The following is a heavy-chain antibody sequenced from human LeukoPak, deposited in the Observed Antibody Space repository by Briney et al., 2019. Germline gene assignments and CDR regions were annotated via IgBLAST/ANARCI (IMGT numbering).Heavy chain of an antibody. CDR1: GFTFSNYA. CDR3: AKRLGVVGGYFDY. V-gene: IGHV3-23*01. D-gene: IGHD3-3*01. CDR2: ISDSGDNT. J-gene: IGHJ4*02. Sequence: GGSLRLSCAASGFTFSNYAMTWARQAPGKGLEWVATISDSGDNTYYADSVKGRFTISRDNFKNAVDLQMNSLRAEDTAVYYCAKRLGVVGGYFDYWGQGTLVTVAS.